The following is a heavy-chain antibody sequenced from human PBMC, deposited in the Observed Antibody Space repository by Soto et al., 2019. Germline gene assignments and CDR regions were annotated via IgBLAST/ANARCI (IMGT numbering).Heavy chain of an antibody. J-gene: IGHJ4*02. V-gene: IGHV3-9*01. CDR1: GFTFDDYA. CDR2: ISWNSRSI. D-gene: IGHD1-26*01. Sequence: EVQLVESGGGLVQPGRSLRLSCAASGFTFDDYAMHWVRQAPGKGLEWVSGISWNSRSIGYADSVKGRFTISRDNAKNSLYLQMNSLRAEDTALYYCAKGLVGATDPYFDYWGQGTLVTVSS. CDR3: AKGLVGATDPYFDY.